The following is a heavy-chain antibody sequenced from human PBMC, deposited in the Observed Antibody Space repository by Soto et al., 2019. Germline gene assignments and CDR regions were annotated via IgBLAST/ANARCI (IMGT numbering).Heavy chain of an antibody. D-gene: IGHD3-10*01. CDR2: IDPSDSYT. V-gene: IGHV5-10-1*01. Sequence: GESLKISCNGSGYSFTSYWISWVRQMPGKGLECMGKIDPSDSYTNYSPSFQGHVTISADKSISTAYLQWSSLKASDTAMYYCARHSDLGLLGGRGGYYGMDVWGQGTMVTVSS. J-gene: IGHJ6*02. CDR3: ARHSDLGLLGGRGGYYGMDV. CDR1: GYSFTSYW.